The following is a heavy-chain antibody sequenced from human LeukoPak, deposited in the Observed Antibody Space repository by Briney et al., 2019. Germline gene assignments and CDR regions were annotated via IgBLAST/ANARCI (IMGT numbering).Heavy chain of an antibody. CDR2: IRYDGGNT. CDR3: AKDEVVPGYYYTDV. J-gene: IGHJ6*03. D-gene: IGHD2-2*01. V-gene: IGHV3-30*02. CDR1: GFIFSNYA. Sequence: GGSLRLSCAASGFIFSNYAMQWVRQAPGMGLEWVAFIRYDGGNTYYADSVKGRFTISRDNSKNTMYLQMNSLNAEDRAVYYCAKDEVVPGYYYTDVWGRGTTVTISS.